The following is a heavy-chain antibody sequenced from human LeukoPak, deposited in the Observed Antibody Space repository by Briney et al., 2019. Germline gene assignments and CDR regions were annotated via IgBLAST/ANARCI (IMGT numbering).Heavy chain of an antibody. J-gene: IGHJ6*03. V-gene: IGHV1-24*01. D-gene: IGHD2-2*01. CDR1: AFTLSELS. Sequence: ASVKVSCKVSAFTLSELSMHWVRQAPGKGLEWVGGFDPPGGQFICGQSFRGRVILTEDASTNTAFMEVTSMRPDDTAVYYCATGVICATTTCPGYRNYYFFMDVWGEGTAVTVSS. CDR3: ATGVICATTTCPGYRNYYFFMDV. CDR2: FDPPGGQF.